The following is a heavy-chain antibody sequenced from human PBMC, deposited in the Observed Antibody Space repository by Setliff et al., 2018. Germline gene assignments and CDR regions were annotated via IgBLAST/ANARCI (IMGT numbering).Heavy chain of an antibody. CDR3: AISTLSICTGGNCPNAFDV. CDR1: GCIFRSYG. CDR2: ISSYNGHT. D-gene: IGHD2-8*02. Sequence: ASVKVSCKSSGCIFRSYGLSWVRQAPGQGLEWMGWISSYNGHTNYAPKVQGRVTMTTDTSTGTASMELRSLRSDDTAIYYCAISTLSICTGGNCPNAFDVWGQGTVVTVSS. J-gene: IGHJ3*01. V-gene: IGHV1-18*01.